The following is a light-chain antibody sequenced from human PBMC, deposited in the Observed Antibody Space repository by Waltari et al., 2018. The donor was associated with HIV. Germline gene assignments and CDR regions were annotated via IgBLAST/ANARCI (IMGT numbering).Light chain of an antibody. Sequence: SYELTQPPSMSVSPGQTATITCSGDALATHHSYWYQQKAGQAPVLVRFAGTERPSGIPERCSGTRSETTVTLTITGVQAEDEADYYCESADSTGSYYVFGRGTRLTVL. CDR1: ALATHH. J-gene: IGLJ2*01. CDR3: ESADSTGSYYV. V-gene: IGLV3-25*03. CDR2: AGT.